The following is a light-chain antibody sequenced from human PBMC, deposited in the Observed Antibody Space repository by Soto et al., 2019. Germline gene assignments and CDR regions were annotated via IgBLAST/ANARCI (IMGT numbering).Light chain of an antibody. Sequence: DIQMTQSPSSLSASVGDRVTITCQASQDISNYLNWYQQKPGKAPKLLIYDASNLETGVPSRFSGSGSGTDFTFTISSLQPEDIATYYCLQYDNLPFTFVPGTKVNIK. J-gene: IGKJ3*01. CDR1: QDISNY. CDR2: DAS. CDR3: LQYDNLPFT. V-gene: IGKV1-33*01.